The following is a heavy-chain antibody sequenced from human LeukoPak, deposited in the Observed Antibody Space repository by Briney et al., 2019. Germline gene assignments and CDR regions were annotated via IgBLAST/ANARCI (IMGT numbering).Heavy chain of an antibody. CDR2: IYTSGST. J-gene: IGHJ3*02. D-gene: IGHD2-15*01. CDR1: GGSISSYY. V-gene: IGHV4-4*07. CDR3: ASGRPGYCSGGSCYSGDDAFDI. Sequence: PSETLSLTCTVSGGSISSYYWSWIRQPAGKGLEWIGRIYTSGSTNYNPSLKSRVAISVDTSKNQFSLKLSSVTAADTAVYYCASGRPGYCSGGSCYSGDDAFDIWGQGTMVTVSS.